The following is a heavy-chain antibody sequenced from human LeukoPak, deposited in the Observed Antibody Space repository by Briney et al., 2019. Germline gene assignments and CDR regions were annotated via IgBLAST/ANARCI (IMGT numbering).Heavy chain of an antibody. Sequence: SVKVSCKASGGTFSSCAISWVRQAPGQGLEWMGGIIPIFGTANYAQKFQGRVTITADESTSTAYMELSSLRSEDTAVYYCARAPGGRSSWYYFDYWGQGTLVTVSS. CDR2: IIPIFGTA. V-gene: IGHV1-69*13. CDR1: GGTFSSCA. CDR3: ARAPGGRSSWYYFDY. D-gene: IGHD6-13*01. J-gene: IGHJ4*02.